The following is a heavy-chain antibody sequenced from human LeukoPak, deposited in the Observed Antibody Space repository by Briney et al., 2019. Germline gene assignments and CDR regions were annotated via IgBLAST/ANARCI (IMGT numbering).Heavy chain of an antibody. V-gene: IGHV3-21*01. CDR3: ARYPGIAAAGY. CDR2: ISSSSSYI. D-gene: IGHD6-13*01. CDR1: GFTFSSYS. Sequence: GGSLRLSCAASGFTFSSYSMNWDRQAPGKGLEWVSSISSSSSYIYYADSVKGRFTISRDNAKNSLYLQMNSLRAEDTAVYYCARYPGIAAAGYWGQGTLVTVSS. J-gene: IGHJ4*02.